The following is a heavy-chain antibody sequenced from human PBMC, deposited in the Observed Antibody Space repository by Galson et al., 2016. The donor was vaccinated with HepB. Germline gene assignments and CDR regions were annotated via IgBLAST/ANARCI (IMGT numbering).Heavy chain of an antibody. Sequence: SVKVSCKASGDSFTDYYMHWVRQAPGQGLEWMGWINPNSGGTNYARKFQGRVTMTTDTSTSTAYMELRSLRSDDTAVYYCAREADCSTTNCPVEGWFDPWGQGTLVTVSS. D-gene: IGHD2-2*01. J-gene: IGHJ5*02. CDR1: GDSFTDYY. CDR3: AREADCSTTNCPVEGWFDP. CDR2: INPNSGGT. V-gene: IGHV1-2*02.